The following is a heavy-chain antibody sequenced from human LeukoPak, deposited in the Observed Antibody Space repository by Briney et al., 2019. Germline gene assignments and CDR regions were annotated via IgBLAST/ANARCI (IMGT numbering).Heavy chain of an antibody. Sequence: SETLSLTCTVSGGSISSTSYYWSWIRQPPGKGLEWIGEINHSGSTNYNPSLKSRVTISVDTSKNQFSLKLSSVTAADTAVYYCARALVRRARGGIDYWGQGTLVTVSS. CDR3: ARALVRRARGGIDY. CDR2: INHSGST. V-gene: IGHV4-39*07. J-gene: IGHJ4*02. D-gene: IGHD6-13*01. CDR1: GGSISSTSYY.